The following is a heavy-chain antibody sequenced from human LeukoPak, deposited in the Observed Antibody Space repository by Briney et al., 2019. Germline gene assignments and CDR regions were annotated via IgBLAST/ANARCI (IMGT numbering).Heavy chain of an antibody. CDR2: ITTYNGNT. D-gene: IGHD4-17*01. V-gene: IGHV1-18*01. CDR1: GYTFTSYP. J-gene: IGHJ4*02. CDR3: ARGYDCGDYVGDFDY. Sequence: ASVKVSCKASGYTFTSYPISWVRQAPGQGLEGMGWITTYNGNTNYAQRLQGRVTMTTDTSTSTAYMDLRGLRSDDTAVYYCARGYDCGDYVGDFDYWGQGTLVTVSS.